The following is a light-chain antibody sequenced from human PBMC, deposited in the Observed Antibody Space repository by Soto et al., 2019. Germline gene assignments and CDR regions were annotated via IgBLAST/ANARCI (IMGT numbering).Light chain of an antibody. CDR3: QQYGSSLPGLT. CDR2: GAS. CDR1: QSVSSSY. V-gene: IGKV3-20*01. J-gene: IGKJ4*01. Sequence: TEIPCSEALRPGKEGSLSCRASQSVSSSYLAWYQQKPGQAPRLLIYGASSRATGIPDRFSGSGSGTEFTLNISSLQSEDFAVHHCQQYGSSLPGLTSGGGTQVDI.